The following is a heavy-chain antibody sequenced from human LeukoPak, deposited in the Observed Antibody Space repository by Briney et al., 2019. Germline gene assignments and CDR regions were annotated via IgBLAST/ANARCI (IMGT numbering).Heavy chain of an antibody. CDR3: ARDGERISTIRVVYWLDS. CDR2: ITPDGRET. V-gene: IGHV3-74*03. J-gene: IGHJ4*02. D-gene: IGHD3-10*01. Sequence: GGSMRLSCAASGFTFSTYWMHWVRDTPGKGLVLVSHITPDGRETTYADPVKGRFTMSRGNAKNTLYLTMNSLRAEDTAVYYCARDGERISTIRVVYWLDSWGQGTLVTVSS. CDR1: GFTFSTYW.